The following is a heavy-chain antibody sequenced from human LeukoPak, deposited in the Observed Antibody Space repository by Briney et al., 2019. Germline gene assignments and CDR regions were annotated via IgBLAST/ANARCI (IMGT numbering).Heavy chain of an antibody. J-gene: IGHJ4*02. CDR3: ARGKITMVRGVIYPPLAY. CDR1: GGSVSSGSYY. CDR2: INHSGST. D-gene: IGHD3-10*01. V-gene: IGHV4-39*07. Sequence: SETLSLTCTVSGGSVSSGSYYWSWIRQPPGKGLEWIGEINHSGSTNYNPSLKSRVTISVDTSKNQFSLKLSSVTAADTAVYYCARGKITMVRGVIYPPLAYWGQGTLVTVSS.